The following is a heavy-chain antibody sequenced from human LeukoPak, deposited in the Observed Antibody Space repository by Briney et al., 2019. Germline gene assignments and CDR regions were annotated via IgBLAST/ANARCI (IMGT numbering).Heavy chain of an antibody. CDR3: ARRKGDYGGNPIDY. CDR1: GYTFTGYY. D-gene: IGHD4-23*01. J-gene: IGHJ4*02. V-gene: IGHV1-2*02. CDR2: INPNSGGT. Sequence: ASVTVSCKASGYTFTGYYMHWVRQAPGQGLEWMGSINPNSGGTNYAQKFQGRVTMTRDTSISTAYMELSRLRSDDTAVYYCARRKGDYGGNPIDYWGQGTLVTVSS.